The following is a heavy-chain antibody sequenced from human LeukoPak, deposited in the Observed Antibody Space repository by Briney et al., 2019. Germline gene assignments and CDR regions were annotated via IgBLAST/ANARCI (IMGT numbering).Heavy chain of an antibody. CDR1: GFTFSGSA. J-gene: IGHJ4*02. CDR3: LVPAAIGDKVDY. Sequence: PGGSLKLSCAASGFTFSGSAMHWVRQASGKGLEWVGRIRSKANSYATAYAASVKGRFTISRDDSKNTAYLQMNSLKTEDTAVYYCLVPAAIGDKVDYWGQGTLVTVSS. V-gene: IGHV3-73*01. D-gene: IGHD2-2*01. CDR2: IRSKANSYAT.